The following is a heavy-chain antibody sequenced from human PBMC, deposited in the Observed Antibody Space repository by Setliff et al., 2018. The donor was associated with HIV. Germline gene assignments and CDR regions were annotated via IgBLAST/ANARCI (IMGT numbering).Heavy chain of an antibody. CDR2: LYHSGRT. J-gene: IGHJ5*02. CDR1: NYSISTGHF. Sequence: SETLSLTCAVSNYSISTGHFWGWIRQSPGKGLEWIGTLYHSGRTYYNPSLKSRVTISVDTSKNQFSLKVSSVTAADTAVYYCATYADRESNRFDPWGQGILVTVSS. V-gene: IGHV4-38-2*01. CDR3: ATYADRESNRFDP. D-gene: IGHD3-10*01.